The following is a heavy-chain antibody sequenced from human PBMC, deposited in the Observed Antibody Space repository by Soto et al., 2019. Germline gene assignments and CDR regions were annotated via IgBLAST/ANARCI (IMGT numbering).Heavy chain of an antibody. CDR3: ARDLGYYASSGYFDY. J-gene: IGHJ4*02. CDR2: IDSSGSII. D-gene: IGHD3-22*01. CDR1: GFTFSDYY. V-gene: IGHV3-11*01. Sequence: PGGSLRLSCAASGFTFSDYYMSWIRRAPGKGLEWVSFIDSSGSIIYYADSVKGRFTISRDNAKNSLYLQMNSLRAEDTAVYYCARDLGYYASSGYFDYWGQGAQVTVSS.